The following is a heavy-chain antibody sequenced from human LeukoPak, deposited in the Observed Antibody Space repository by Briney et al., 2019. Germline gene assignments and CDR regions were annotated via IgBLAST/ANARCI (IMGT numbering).Heavy chain of an antibody. D-gene: IGHD2-2*01. J-gene: IGHJ5*02. Sequence: PSETLSLTCTVSGGSISNYFWNWIRQPPGKGLEWIGYMYYTGSSSYSPSLKSRVTISVDTSKNQFSLKLSSVTTADTAIYYCARGSIPTQNWFDPWGQGTPVTVSS. CDR2: MYYTGSS. V-gene: IGHV4-59*01. CDR3: ARGSIPTQNWFDP. CDR1: GGSISNYF.